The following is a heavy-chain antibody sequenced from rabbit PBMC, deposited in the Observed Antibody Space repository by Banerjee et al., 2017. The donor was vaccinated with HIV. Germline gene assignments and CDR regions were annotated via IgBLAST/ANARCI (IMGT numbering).Heavy chain of an antibody. V-gene: IGHV1S45*01. CDR1: GFTISSYHT. J-gene: IGHJ4*01. CDR2: INTSTGNT. CDR3: ARDLAGVIGWNFNL. Sequence: QEQLKETGGGLVQPGESLTLSCKASGFTISSYHTGWVRQAPGKGLEWIACINTSTGNTVYASWAKGRFTISKTSSTTVTLQMTSLTAADTATYLCARDLAGVIGWNFNLWGKGPSSPS. D-gene: IGHD4-1*01.